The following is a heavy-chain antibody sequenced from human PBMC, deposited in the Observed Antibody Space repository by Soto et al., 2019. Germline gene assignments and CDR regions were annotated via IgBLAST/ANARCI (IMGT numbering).Heavy chain of an antibody. CDR3: AREHPSDFWSGYRAGGNWFDP. CDR2: IYYSGST. J-gene: IGHJ5*02. Sequence: PSETLSLTCTVSGGSISSGGYYWSWIRQHPGKGLEWIGYIYYSGSTYYNPSLKSRVTISVDTSKNQFSLKLSSVTAADTAVYYCAREHPSDFWSGYRAGGNWFDPWGQGTLVTVSS. CDR1: GGSISSGGYY. D-gene: IGHD3-3*01. V-gene: IGHV4-31*03.